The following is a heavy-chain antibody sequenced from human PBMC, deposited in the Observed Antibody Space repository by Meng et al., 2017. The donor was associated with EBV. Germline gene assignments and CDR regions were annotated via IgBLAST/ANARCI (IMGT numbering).Heavy chain of an antibody. CDR1: GCTFSYYS. J-gene: IGHJ4*02. V-gene: IGHV1-69*01. CDR3: ASDFGRGYTPDY. CDR2: FPPSCSAT. Sequence: QVQLLESGAGVKKPGVSVKVSCTTSGCTFSYYSISWMRQAPGQGLESLACFPPSCSATNYAATFNGRVTITGDDATNTLFMDMSSLRSEDTAIYYCASDFGRGYTPDYWGQGTLVTVSS. D-gene: IGHD5-24*01.